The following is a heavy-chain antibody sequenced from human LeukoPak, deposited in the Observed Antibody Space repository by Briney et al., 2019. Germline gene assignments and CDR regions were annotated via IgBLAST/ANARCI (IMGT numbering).Heavy chain of an antibody. CDR3: ARCSGGTCYSGAHSFYGMDV. V-gene: IGHV3-21*01. CDR2: ISSSSDSI. J-gene: IGHJ6*02. Sequence: GGSLRLSNAASGFTFSDYSMNWVRQAPGKGLEWVSSISSSSDSIYYADSVKGRFTISRDNAKNSLYLQVNSLRAEDTAVYYCARCSGGTCYSGAHSFYGMDVWGQGTTVSVSS. D-gene: IGHD2-15*01. CDR1: GFTFSDYS.